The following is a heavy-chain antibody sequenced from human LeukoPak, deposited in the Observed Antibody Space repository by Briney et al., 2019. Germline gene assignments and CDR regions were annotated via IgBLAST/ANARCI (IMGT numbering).Heavy chain of an antibody. J-gene: IGHJ4*02. CDR1: GFTFSSYE. CDR2: ISSSGSTI. CDR3: AKDIGSYYDY. Sequence: GGSLRLSCAASGFTFSSYEMNWVRQAPGKGLEWVSYISSSGSTIYYADSVKGRFTISRDNSKNTLYLQMNSLRAEDTAVYYCAKDIGSYYDYWGQGILVTVSS. D-gene: IGHD3-10*01. V-gene: IGHV3-48*03.